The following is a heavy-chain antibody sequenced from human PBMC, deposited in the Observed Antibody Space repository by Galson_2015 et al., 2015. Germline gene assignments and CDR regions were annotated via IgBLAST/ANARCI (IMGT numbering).Heavy chain of an antibody. Sequence: SLRLSCAASGFTFSSYSMNWVRQAPGKGLEWVSSISSSSSYIYCADSVKGRFTISRDNAKNSLYLQMNSLRAEDTAVYYCARDAPNYYDSPPHWYFDLWGRGTLVTVSS. D-gene: IGHD3-22*01. V-gene: IGHV3-21*01. J-gene: IGHJ2*01. CDR2: ISSSSSYI. CDR3: ARDAPNYYDSPPHWYFDL. CDR1: GFTFSSYS.